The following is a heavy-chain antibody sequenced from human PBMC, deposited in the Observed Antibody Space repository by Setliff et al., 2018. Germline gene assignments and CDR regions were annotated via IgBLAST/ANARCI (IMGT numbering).Heavy chain of an antibody. CDR2: INHSGST. V-gene: IGHV4-34*01. Sequence: SETLSLTCTASGGTFSDYYWTWIRQPPGKGLEWIGEINHSGSTNYSPSLKSRVTVSIDTSKNHFSLKLTSVTAEYTAVYYCARDQGSYGYRAFDFWGQGTLVTVSS. J-gene: IGHJ4*02. CDR1: GGTFSDYY. CDR3: ARDQGSYGYRAFDF. D-gene: IGHD5-18*01.